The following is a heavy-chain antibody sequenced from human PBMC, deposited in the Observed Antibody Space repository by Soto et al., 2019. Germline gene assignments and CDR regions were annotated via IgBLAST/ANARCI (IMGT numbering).Heavy chain of an antibody. CDR1: GFTFSSYG. CDR2: ISYDGSNK. V-gene: IGHV3-30*18. Sequence: QVQLVESGGGVVQPGRSLRLSCAASGFTFSSYGMHWVRQAPGKGLEWVAVISYDGSNKYYADSVKGRFTISRDNSKNTLYLQMNSLRAEDTAVYYCAKEGVRKARRGTLYPDYWGQGTLVTVSS. J-gene: IGHJ4*02. CDR3: AKEGVRKARRGTLYPDY. D-gene: IGHD3-10*01.